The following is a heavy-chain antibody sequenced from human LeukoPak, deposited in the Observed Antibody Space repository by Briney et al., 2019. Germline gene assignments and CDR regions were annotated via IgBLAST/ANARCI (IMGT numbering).Heavy chain of an antibody. Sequence: PSETLSLTCTVSGGSISSGGYYWSWIRQHPGKGLEWIGYISYSGSTYYNPYNPSLKSRVTISLDTSKNQFSLKLSSVTAADTAVHYCATGKRLGSSGYYFNWFDPWGQGTLVTASS. J-gene: IGHJ5*02. V-gene: IGHV4-31*03. CDR3: ATGKRLGSSGYYFNWFDP. CDR1: GGSISSGGYY. CDR2: ISYSGST. D-gene: IGHD3-22*01.